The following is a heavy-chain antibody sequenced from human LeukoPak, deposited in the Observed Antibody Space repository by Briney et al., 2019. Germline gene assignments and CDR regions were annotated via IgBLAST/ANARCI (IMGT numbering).Heavy chain of an antibody. Sequence: GASVKVSCKASGYTFTGYYMHWVRQARGQGLEWMGWINPNSGGTNYAQKFQGRVTMTRDTSNSTAYMELSRLRSDDTAVYYCAREVSKQGIDYYYGMDVWGQGTTVTVSS. CDR3: AREVSKQGIDYYYGMDV. V-gene: IGHV1-2*02. D-gene: IGHD7-27*01. CDR2: INPNSGGT. J-gene: IGHJ6*02. CDR1: GYTFTGYY.